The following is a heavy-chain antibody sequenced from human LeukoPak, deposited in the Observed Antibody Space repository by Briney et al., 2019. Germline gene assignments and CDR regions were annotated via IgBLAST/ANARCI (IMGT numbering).Heavy chain of an antibody. J-gene: IGHJ4*02. D-gene: IGHD3-22*01. CDR2: IYHSGST. V-gene: IGHV4-38-2*02. CDR1: GYSISSGYY. Sequence: PSETLSLTCTVSGYSISSGYYWGWIRQPPGKGLEWIGSIYHSGSTYYNPSLKSRVTISVDTSKNQFSLKLSSVTAADTAVYYCARVPLYYYDSSGYRHFDYWGQGTLVTVSS. CDR3: ARVPLYYYDSSGYRHFDY.